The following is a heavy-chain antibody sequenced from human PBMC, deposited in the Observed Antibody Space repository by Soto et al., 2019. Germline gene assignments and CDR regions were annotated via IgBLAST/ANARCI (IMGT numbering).Heavy chain of an antibody. CDR3: ARVYYGDSLDV. CDR2: IKQDGSEK. Sequence: EVLLVESGGNLVLPGGSLTLSCAASGFTFSAYWMTWVRQAPGKGLEWVANIKQDGSEKYYVDSVKGRFTISRDNGKKSLYLQMNSLRAEDTAVYYCARVYYGDSLDVWGQGTTVTVSS. V-gene: IGHV3-7*01. CDR1: GFTFSAYW. J-gene: IGHJ6*02. D-gene: IGHD4-17*01.